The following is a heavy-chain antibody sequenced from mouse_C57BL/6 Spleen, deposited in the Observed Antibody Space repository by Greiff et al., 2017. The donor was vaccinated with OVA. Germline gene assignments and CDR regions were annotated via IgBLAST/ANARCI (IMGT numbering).Heavy chain of an antibody. CDR1: GYTFTSYW. Sequence: VQLQQPGAELVRPGSSVKLSCKASGYTFTSYWMHWVKQRPIQGLEWIGNIDPSDSETHYNQKFKDKATLTVDKSSSTAYMQLSSLTSEDSAVYYCAREGSYYGYDSGWFAYWGQGTLVTVSA. CDR3: AREGSYYGYDSGWFAY. V-gene: IGHV1-52*01. J-gene: IGHJ3*01. D-gene: IGHD2-9*01. CDR2: IDPSDSET.